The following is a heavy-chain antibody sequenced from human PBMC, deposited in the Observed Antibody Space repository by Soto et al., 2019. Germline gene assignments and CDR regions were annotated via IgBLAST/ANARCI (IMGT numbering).Heavy chain of an antibody. CDR1: GYTFTGYY. Sequence: ASVKVSCKASGYTFTGYYIHCVRQAPGQGLEWMGWINPNSGGTNFQQKFQGRVTMTRAMSTNTVYMELSSLSSDDTAVYYCARDGYRYYYDSSGYYLDFWGQGTLVTVSS. CDR3: ARDGYRYYYDSSGYYLDF. J-gene: IGHJ4*02. V-gene: IGHV1-2*02. D-gene: IGHD3-22*01. CDR2: INPNSGGT.